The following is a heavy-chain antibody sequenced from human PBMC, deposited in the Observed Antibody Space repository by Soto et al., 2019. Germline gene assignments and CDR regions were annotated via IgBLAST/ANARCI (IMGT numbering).Heavy chain of an antibody. V-gene: IGHV3-23*01. J-gene: IGHJ6*03. CDR2: ISGSGGST. D-gene: IGHD2-2*01. CDR1: GFTFSSYA. CDR3: AKGRSEYCSSTSCYAGALDYYYYYYMDV. Sequence: GGSLRLSCAASGFTFSSYAMSWVRQAPGKGLEWVSAISGSGGSTYYADSVKGRFTISRDNSKNTLYLQMNSLRAEDTAVYYCAKGRSEYCSSTSCYAGALDYYYYYYMDVWGKGTTVTVSS.